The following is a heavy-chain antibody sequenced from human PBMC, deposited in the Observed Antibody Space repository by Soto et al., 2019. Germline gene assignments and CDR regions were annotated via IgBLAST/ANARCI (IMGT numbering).Heavy chain of an antibody. CDR3: ARVSSYYDILTGYSYPYYFDY. CDR2: IKQDGSEK. J-gene: IGHJ4*02. D-gene: IGHD3-9*01. V-gene: IGHV3-7*01. Sequence: GGSLRLSCAASGFTFSSYWMSWVRQAPGKGLEWVANIKQDGSEKYYVDSVKGRFTISRDNAKNSLYLQMNSLRAEDTAVYYCARVSSYYDILTGYSYPYYFDYWGQGTLVTVSS. CDR1: GFTFSSYW.